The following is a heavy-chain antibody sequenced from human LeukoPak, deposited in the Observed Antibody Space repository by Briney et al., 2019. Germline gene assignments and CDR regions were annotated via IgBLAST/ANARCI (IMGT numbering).Heavy chain of an antibody. CDR3: ARGSVAGSFDY. J-gene: IGHJ4*02. Sequence: PGGSLRLSCAASGFTFSSYEVNWVRQAPGKGLEWVSYISSSGSAIYYADSVKGRFTISRDNAQNSLYLQMNSLRAEDTAVCYCARGSVAGSFDYWGQGTLVTVSS. CDR1: GFTFSSYE. V-gene: IGHV3-48*03. CDR2: ISSSGSAI. D-gene: IGHD6-19*01.